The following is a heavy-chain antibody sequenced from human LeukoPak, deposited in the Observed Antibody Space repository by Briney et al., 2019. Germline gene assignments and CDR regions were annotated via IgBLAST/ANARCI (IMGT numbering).Heavy chain of an antibody. V-gene: IGHV5-51*01. D-gene: IGHD5-24*01. Sequence: GASLQISCECAGSIFSSYWIGWVRQLPGNGLEWMGIIYPGDSNTVYSASFQGQVTISADRSLNTAYLQWSSLRASDTAMYYCARSPRDGYSDGVDDIWGQGTMVTVAS. CDR1: GSIFSSYW. J-gene: IGHJ3*02. CDR2: IYPGDSNT. CDR3: ARSPRDGYSDGVDDI.